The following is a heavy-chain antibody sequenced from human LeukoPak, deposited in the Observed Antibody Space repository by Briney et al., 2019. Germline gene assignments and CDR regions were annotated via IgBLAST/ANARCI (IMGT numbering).Heavy chain of an antibody. J-gene: IGHJ4*02. CDR3: AKRPTVTTDSSGYLPDY. D-gene: IGHD3-22*01. Sequence: GGSLRLSCAASGFTFSSYAMSWVRQAPGKGLEWVSAISGSGGSTYYTDSVKGRFTISRDNSKNTLYLQMNSLRAEDTAVYYCAKRPTVTTDSSGYLPDYWGQGTLVTVSS. CDR1: GFTFSSYA. CDR2: ISGSGGST. V-gene: IGHV3-23*01.